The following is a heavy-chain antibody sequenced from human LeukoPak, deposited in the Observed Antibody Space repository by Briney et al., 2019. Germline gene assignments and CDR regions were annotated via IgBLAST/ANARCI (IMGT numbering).Heavy chain of an antibody. D-gene: IGHD3-10*01. CDR2: ISAYNGNT. CDR3: ARAVVGFGEFPRDY. CDR1: GYTFTSYG. V-gene: IGHV1-18*04. J-gene: IGHJ4*02. Sequence: GASVKVSCKASGYTFTSYGISWVRQAPGQGLEWMGWISAYNGNTNYAQKLQGRVTMTTDTSTSTAYMEPRSLRSDDTAVYYCARAVVGFGEFPRDYWGQGTLVTVSS.